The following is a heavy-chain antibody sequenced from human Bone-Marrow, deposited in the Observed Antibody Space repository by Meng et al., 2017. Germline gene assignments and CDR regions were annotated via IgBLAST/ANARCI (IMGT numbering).Heavy chain of an antibody. CDR3: ARAGMWWWGYAFDI. CDR1: GFTVSHNY. V-gene: IGHV3-66*01. J-gene: IGHJ3*02. D-gene: IGHD2-21*01. CDR2: IYSGGNT. Sequence: GEFLKILCAASGFTVSHNYMSWVRQAPGKGLEWVSVIYSGGNTYYANSVKGRFTISRDNSKNPVFLQINSLRAEDTAVYYCARAGMWWWGYAFDIWGQGTMVTVSS.